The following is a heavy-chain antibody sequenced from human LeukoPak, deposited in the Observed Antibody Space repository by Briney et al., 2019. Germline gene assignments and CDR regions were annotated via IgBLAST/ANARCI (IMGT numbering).Heavy chain of an antibody. J-gene: IGHJ4*02. V-gene: IGHV3-30*04. CDR2: IADDGKDK. Sequence: PGGSLRLSCAASGFTFSTYPMHWVRQAPGKGLEWVAVIADDGKDKHYVESVKGRFTISRDNSRNTLYLQMNSLRVEDTAVYYCARDRHIAAAGYYFDYWGQGTLVTVS. CDR3: ARDRHIAAAGYYFDY. D-gene: IGHD6-25*01. CDR1: GFTFSTYP.